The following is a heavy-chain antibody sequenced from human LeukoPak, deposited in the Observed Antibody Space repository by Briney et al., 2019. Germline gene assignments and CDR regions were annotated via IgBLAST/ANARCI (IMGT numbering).Heavy chain of an antibody. CDR1: GFTFSDYS. D-gene: IGHD4-17*01. CDR3: ARVGDRGLRYGWFDP. V-gene: IGHV3-21*01. Sequence: GGSLRLSCAASGFTFSDYSMSWVRQAPGKGLEWVSSISSTSSYIYYADSVKGRFTISRDNAKNSLYLQMNSLRAEDTAVYYCARVGDRGLRYGWFDPWGQGTLVTVSS. CDR2: ISSTSSYI. J-gene: IGHJ5*02.